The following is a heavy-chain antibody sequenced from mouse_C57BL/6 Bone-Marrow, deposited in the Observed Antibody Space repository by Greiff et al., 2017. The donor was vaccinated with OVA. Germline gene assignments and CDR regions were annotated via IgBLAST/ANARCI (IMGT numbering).Heavy chain of an antibody. J-gene: IGHJ1*03. D-gene: IGHD1-1*01. V-gene: IGHV3-6*01. CDR1: GYSITSGYY. CDR3: ARDYYGSSYDWYFDV. CDR2: ISYDGSN. Sequence: DVKLVESGPGLVKPSQSLSLTCSVTGYSITSGYYWNWIRQFPGNKLEWMGYISYDGSNNYNPSLKNRISLTRDTSKIQFFLKLNSVTTEDTAAYDCARDYYGSSYDWYFDVWGTGTTVTVSS.